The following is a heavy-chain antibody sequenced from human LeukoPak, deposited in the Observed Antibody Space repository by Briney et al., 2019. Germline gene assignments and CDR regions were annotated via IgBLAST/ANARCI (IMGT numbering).Heavy chain of an antibody. D-gene: IGHD6-6*01. V-gene: IGHV4-34*01. CDR3: ARARAGIAARPFDY. CDR2: INHSGST. CDR1: GGSLSGYY. Sequence: SETLSLTCAVYGGSLSGYYWSWIRQPPGKGLEWIGEINHSGSTNYNPSLKSRVTISVDTSKNQFSLKLSSVTAADTAVYYCARARAGIAARPFDYWGQGTLVTVSS. J-gene: IGHJ4*02.